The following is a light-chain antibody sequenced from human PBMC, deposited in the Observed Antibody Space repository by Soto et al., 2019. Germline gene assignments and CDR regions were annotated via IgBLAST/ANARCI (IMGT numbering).Light chain of an antibody. V-gene: IGKV1-5*01. CDR3: QQLNGYLELT. Sequence: DIQMTQFPSTLSAYVGDRVTITCRASQSIRSWLAWYQQKLGKAPKLLIYDASTLQSGVPSRFSGSRSGTEFTLTISSLQPEDFATYYCQQLNGYLELTFGGGTKVDIK. J-gene: IGKJ4*01. CDR2: DAS. CDR1: QSIRSW.